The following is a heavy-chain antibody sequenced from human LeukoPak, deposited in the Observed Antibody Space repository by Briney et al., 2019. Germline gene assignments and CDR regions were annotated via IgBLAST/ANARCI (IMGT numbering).Heavy chain of an antibody. Sequence: GASVKVSCKASGYTFTSYDINWVRQATGQGLEWMGWMNPNSGNTNYAQKLQGRVTMTTDTSTSTAYMELRSLRSDDTAVYYCARAYCSSTSCSPRDYYYMDVWRKGTTVTISS. CDR2: MNPNSGNT. J-gene: IGHJ6*03. D-gene: IGHD2-2*01. V-gene: IGHV1-18*01. CDR1: GYTFTSYD. CDR3: ARAYCSSTSCSPRDYYYMDV.